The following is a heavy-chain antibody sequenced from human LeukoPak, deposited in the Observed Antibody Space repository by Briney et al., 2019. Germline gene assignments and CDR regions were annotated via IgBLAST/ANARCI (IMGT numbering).Heavy chain of an antibody. CDR2: IYYSGST. V-gene: IGHV4-39*07. Sequence: PSETLSLTCTVSGGSISSSSYYWGWIRQPPGKGLEWIGSIYYSGSTYYNPSLKSRVTISVDTSKNQFSLKLSSVTAADTAVYYCARGHGSGSFGYWGQGTLVTVSS. CDR3: ARGHGSGSFGY. CDR1: GGSISSSSYY. J-gene: IGHJ4*02. D-gene: IGHD3-10*01.